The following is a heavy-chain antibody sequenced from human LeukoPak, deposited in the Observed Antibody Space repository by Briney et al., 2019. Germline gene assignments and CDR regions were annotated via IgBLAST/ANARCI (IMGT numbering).Heavy chain of an antibody. V-gene: IGHV4-4*02. CDR1: GGSISSSNW. J-gene: IGHJ4*02. CDR2: IYHSGST. Sequence: SGTLSLTCDVSGGSISSSNWWSWVRQPPGKGLEWIGEIYHSGSTNYNPSLKSRVTISVDKSKNQFSLKLSSVTAADTAVYYCARDKYSGGSCLDYWGQGTLVTVSS. D-gene: IGHD2-15*01. CDR3: ARDKYSGGSCLDY.